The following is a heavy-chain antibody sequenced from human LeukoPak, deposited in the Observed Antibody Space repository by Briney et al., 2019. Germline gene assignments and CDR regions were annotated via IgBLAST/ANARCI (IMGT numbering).Heavy chain of an antibody. V-gene: IGHV4-59*01. D-gene: IGHD5-24*01. J-gene: IGHJ4*02. Sequence: PSETLSLTCTVSGGSISSYYWSWIRQPPGKGLEWIGYIYYSGSTNYNPSLKSRVTISVDTSKNQFSLKLSSVTAADTAVYYCARDNGDGYNLHYWGQGTLVTVSS. CDR3: ARDNGDGYNLHY. CDR2: IYYSGST. CDR1: GGSISSYY.